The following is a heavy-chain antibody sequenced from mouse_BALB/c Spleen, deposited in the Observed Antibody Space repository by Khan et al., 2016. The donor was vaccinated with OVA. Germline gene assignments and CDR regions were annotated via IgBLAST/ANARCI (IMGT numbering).Heavy chain of an antibody. CDR3: AGGGYGRPFAY. J-gene: IGHJ3*01. Sequence: QVQLQQPGPELVRPGASVKMSCKASGYTFTSFWIHWVKQRPGQGLEWIGMIDPSKSETRLNQKFKDKATLNVDKSTNTAYLQLSMLTSEDTAVYDGAGGGYGRPFAYWGQGTLVTVSA. CDR2: IDPSKSET. D-gene: IGHD1-1*01. CDR1: GYTFTSFW. V-gene: IGHV1S127*01.